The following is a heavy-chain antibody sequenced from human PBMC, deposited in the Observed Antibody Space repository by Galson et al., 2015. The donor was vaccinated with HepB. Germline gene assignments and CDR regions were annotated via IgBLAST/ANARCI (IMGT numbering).Heavy chain of an antibody. V-gene: IGHV3-64D*06. CDR3: VKDGDSGSGSYRREKCQRYYWFDA. Sequence: SLRLSCAASGFIFSGYAMHWVRQAPGKGLEYVSGVSNSGRNTNYAASVKGRVTISRDNSKNTLYLQMSSLRAEDTAVYYCVKDGDSGSGSYRREKCQRYYWFDAWGQGTLVTVSS. D-gene: IGHD3-10*01. CDR1: GFIFSGYA. J-gene: IGHJ5*02. CDR2: VSNSGRNT.